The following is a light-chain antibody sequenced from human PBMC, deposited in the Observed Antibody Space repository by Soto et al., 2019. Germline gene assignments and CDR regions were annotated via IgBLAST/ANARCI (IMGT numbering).Light chain of an antibody. CDR2: GAS. V-gene: IGKV3-20*01. CDR3: QQYGNSRGT. Sequence: EVVMTQSPATLSVSPGESATLSCRASQSVSTSYLAWYQQKPGQAPRLLIYGASSRATGIPDRFSGSGSGTDFTLTISGLEPEDFAVYYCQQYGNSRGTFGQGTKVDIK. J-gene: IGKJ1*01. CDR1: QSVSTSY.